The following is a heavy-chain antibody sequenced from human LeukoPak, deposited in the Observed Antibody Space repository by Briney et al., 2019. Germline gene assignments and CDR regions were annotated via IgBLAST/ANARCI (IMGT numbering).Heavy chain of an antibody. D-gene: IGHD6-19*01. CDR2: ISSNGGST. V-gene: IGHV3-64D*06. Sequence: GGSLRLSCSASGFTFSSYAMHWVRQAPGKGLEYVSAISSNGGSTYYADSVKGRFTISSDNSKNTLYLQMSSLRAEDTAVYYCASIAVAGTPNFDYWGQGTLVTVSS. J-gene: IGHJ4*02. CDR3: ASIAVAGTPNFDY. CDR1: GFTFSSYA.